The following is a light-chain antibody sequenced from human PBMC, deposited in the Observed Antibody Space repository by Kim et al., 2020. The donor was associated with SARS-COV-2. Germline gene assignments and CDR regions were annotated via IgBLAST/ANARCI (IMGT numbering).Light chain of an antibody. CDR2: GKN. V-gene: IGLV3-19*01. Sequence: SSELTQDPAVSVALGQTVRITCQGDSLRSYYASWYQQKPGQAPVLVIYGKNNRPSGIPDRFSGSSSGNTASLTLTGAQAEDEADYYCNSRDSSGNLVFGG. CDR1: SLRSYY. J-gene: IGLJ2*01. CDR3: NSRDSSGNLV.